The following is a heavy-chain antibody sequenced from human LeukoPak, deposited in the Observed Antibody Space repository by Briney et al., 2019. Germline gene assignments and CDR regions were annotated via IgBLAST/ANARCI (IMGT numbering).Heavy chain of an antibody. CDR2: IYYSGST. D-gene: IGHD1-26*01. CDR3: ARCRSGSYYYY. Sequence: PSETLSLTCTVSGASISSGDYSWSWIRQPPGKGLEWIGYIYYSGSTYYNPSLKSRVTISVDTSKNQFSLKLSSVTAADTAVYYCARCRSGSYYYYWGQGTLVTVSS. V-gene: IGHV4-30-4*01. J-gene: IGHJ4*02. CDR1: GASISSGDYS.